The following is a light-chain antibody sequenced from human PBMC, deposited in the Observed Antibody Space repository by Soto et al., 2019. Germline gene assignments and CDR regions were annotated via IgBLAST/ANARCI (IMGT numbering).Light chain of an antibody. CDR2: GAS. V-gene: IGKV3-20*01. CDR1: QSVSSSY. CDR3: QQYGSSLWGFT. J-gene: IGKJ3*01. Sequence: EIVLTQSPGTLSLSPGERATLSCRASQSVSSSYLAWYQQKPGQAPRLLIYGASSRATGIPDRFSGSGSGTDFTLTISRLEPEDFAVYYCQQYGSSLWGFTFGPGTKVDIK.